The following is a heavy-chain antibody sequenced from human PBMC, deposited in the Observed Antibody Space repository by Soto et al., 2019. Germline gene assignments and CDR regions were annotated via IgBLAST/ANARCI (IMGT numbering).Heavy chain of an antibody. CDR1: GYTFTNYN. V-gene: IGHV1-18*01. CDR3: ARQLATAFDY. D-gene: IGHD6-13*01. CDR2: ISAYNGNT. Sequence: QVQLVQSGADVKKTGASVKVSCKASGYTFTNYNINWVRQAPGQGLEWMGWISAYNGNTYYAQKFQDRVTMTTDTSTSTVYMELRSLRSDDTAIYYCARQLATAFDYWGQGTLVTVSS. J-gene: IGHJ4*02.